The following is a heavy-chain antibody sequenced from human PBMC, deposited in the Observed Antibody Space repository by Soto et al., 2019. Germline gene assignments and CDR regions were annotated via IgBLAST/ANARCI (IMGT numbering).Heavy chain of an antibody. Sequence: QVQLVQSGAEVKKPGSSVKVSCKASGGTFSSYAISWVRQAPGQGLEWMGGIIPIFGTANYAQKFQGRVTITADESTGTAYMELSSLRSEDTAGYYCARLANSDFWSGSRYGMDVWGQGTTVTVSS. J-gene: IGHJ6*02. CDR2: IIPIFGTA. CDR1: GGTFSSYA. V-gene: IGHV1-69*01. CDR3: ARLANSDFWSGSRYGMDV. D-gene: IGHD3-3*01.